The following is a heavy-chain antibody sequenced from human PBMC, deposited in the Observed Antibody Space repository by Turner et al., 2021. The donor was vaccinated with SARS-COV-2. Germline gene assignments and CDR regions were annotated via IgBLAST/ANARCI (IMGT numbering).Heavy chain of an antibody. CDR3: ATGVAVAGTPSEYYYYYGMVV. D-gene: IGHD6-19*01. CDR1: GYSLTELS. Sequence: KVSGYSLTELSMHWVRQAPGKGLEWMGGFDPEDGETIYAQKFQGRVTMTEDTSTDTSYMELSSLRSEDTAVYYCATGVAVAGTPSEYYYYYGMVVWGQGTTVTVSS. J-gene: IGHJ6*02. V-gene: IGHV1-24*01. CDR2: FDPEDGET.